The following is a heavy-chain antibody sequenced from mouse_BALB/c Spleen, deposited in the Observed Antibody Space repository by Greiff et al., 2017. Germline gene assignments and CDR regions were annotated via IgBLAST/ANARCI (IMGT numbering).Heavy chain of an antibody. D-gene: IGHD1-2*01. CDR3: ARQGTTATFDY. V-gene: IGHV5-6*01. Sequence: EVQLVESGGDLVKPGGSLKLSCAASGFTFSSYGMSWVRQTPDKRLEWVATISSGGSYTYYPDSVKGRFTISRDNAKNTLYLQMSSLKSEDTAMYYCARQGTTATFDYWGQGTTLTVSS. CDR1: GFTFSSYG. CDR2: ISSGGSYT. J-gene: IGHJ2*01.